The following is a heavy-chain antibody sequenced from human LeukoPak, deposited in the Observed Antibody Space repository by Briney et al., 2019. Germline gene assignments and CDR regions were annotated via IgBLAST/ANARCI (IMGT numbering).Heavy chain of an antibody. D-gene: IGHD5-24*01. CDR3: ARENRDGYLQDAFDI. Sequence: SETLSLTCTVSGGSISSYYWSWIRQPLGKGLEWSGYIYYSGSTNYNPSLKSRVTISVDTSKNQFSLKLSSVTAADTAVYYCARENRDGYLQDAFDIWGQGTMVTVSS. CDR1: GGSISSYY. J-gene: IGHJ3*02. CDR2: IYYSGST. V-gene: IGHV4-59*01.